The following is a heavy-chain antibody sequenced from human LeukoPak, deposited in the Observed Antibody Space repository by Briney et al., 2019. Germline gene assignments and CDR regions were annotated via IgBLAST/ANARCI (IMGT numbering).Heavy chain of an antibody. D-gene: IGHD6-19*01. CDR2: IYSGGST. CDR1: GFTVSSNY. Sequence: GGSLRLSCAASGFTVSSNYMSWVRQAPGKGLEWVSVIYSGGSTYYTDSVKGRFTISRDNSKNTLYLQMNSLRAEDTAVYYCAKIRGAVAGSFDYWGQGTLVTVSS. CDR3: AKIRGAVAGSFDY. V-gene: IGHV3-53*01. J-gene: IGHJ4*02.